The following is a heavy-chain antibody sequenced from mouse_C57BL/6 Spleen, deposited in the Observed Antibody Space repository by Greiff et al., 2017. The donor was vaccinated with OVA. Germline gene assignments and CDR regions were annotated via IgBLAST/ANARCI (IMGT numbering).Heavy chain of an antibody. CDR2: INPGSGGT. D-gene: IGHD1-1*01. V-gene: IGHV1-54*01. J-gene: IGHJ3*01. Sequence: QVQLQQSGAELVRPGTSVKVSCKASGYAFTNYLIEWVKQRPGQGLEWIGVINPGSGGTNYNEKFKGKATLTADKSSSTAYMQLSSLTSEDSAVYVCAREKDYYGSSWFAYWGQGTLVTVSA. CDR1: GYAFTNYL. CDR3: AREKDYYGSSWFAY.